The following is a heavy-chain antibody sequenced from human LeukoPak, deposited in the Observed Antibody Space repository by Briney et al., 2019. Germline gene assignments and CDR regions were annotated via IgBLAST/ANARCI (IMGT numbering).Heavy chain of an antibody. CDR2: IIPIFGTA. V-gene: IGHV1-69*05. CDR1: GGTFSSYA. D-gene: IGHD3-16*01. J-gene: IGHJ5*02. Sequence: SVKVSCKASGGTFSSYAISWVRQAPGQGLEWMGGIIPIFGTANYAQKFQGRVTITTDESTSTAYMELSSLRSEDTAVYYCARLGTFYNGGGWFDPWGQGTLVTVSS. CDR3: ARLGTFYNGGGWFDP.